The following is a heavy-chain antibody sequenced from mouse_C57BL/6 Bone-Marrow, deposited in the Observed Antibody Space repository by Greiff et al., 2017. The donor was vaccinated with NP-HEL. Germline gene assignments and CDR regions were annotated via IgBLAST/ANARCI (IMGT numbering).Heavy chain of an antibody. V-gene: IGHV1-47*01. Sequence: QVQLQQSGAELVKPGASVKMSCKASGYTFTTYPIEWMKQRPGKGLEWIGNFHPYNDDTNYNEKFKGKATLTVDKSSSTVYLQLSRLTSDDSAVYYYAIYGNYDYWGQGTTLTVSS. D-gene: IGHD2-1*01. CDR2: FHPYNDDT. CDR1: GYTFTTYP. CDR3: AIYGNYDY. J-gene: IGHJ2*01.